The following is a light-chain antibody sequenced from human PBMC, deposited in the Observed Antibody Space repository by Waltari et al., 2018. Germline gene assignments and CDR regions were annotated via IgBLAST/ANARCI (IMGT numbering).Light chain of an antibody. CDR3: AAWDDRVRGRV. V-gene: IGLV1-47*02. CDR2: SDN. CDR1: TSNIGANL. J-gene: IGLJ3*02. Sequence: QSVLTQPPSASGTPGQRVTISCSGSTSNIGANLVYWYQQLPGTAPKLLIYSDNQRPSGVPDRCSDSKSGTSASLAISGLRSEDEADYYCAAWDDRVRGRVFGGGTKLTVL.